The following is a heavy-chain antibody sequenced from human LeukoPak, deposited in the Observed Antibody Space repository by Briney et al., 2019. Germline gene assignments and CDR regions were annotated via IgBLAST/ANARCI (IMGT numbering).Heavy chain of an antibody. CDR2: ISTSCSTT. Sequence: PGXSLRLSCAASEFTFSSYEMNWVRQAPGKGLEWISYISTSCSTTSYAASVKGRFTISRDNAKSSLYLQMNSLRAEDTAIYFCVAYNSRWGQGTLVTVSS. V-gene: IGHV3-48*03. D-gene: IGHD3-22*01. CDR3: VAYNSR. CDR1: EFTFSSYE. J-gene: IGHJ4*02.